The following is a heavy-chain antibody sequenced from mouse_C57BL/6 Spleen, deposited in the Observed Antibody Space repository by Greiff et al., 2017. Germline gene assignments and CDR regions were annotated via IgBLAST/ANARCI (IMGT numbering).Heavy chain of an antibody. J-gene: IGHJ4*01. V-gene: IGHV1-7*01. CDR1: GYTFTSYW. D-gene: IGHD2-1*01. CDR3: ANPIYYGNYAYAMDY. Sequence: QVQLKQSGAELAKPGASVKLSCKASGYTFTSYWMHWVKQRPGQGLEWIGYINPSSGYTKYNQKFKDKATLTADKSSSTAYMQLSSLTYEDSAVYYCANPIYYGNYAYAMDYWGQGASDTFST. CDR2: INPSSGYT.